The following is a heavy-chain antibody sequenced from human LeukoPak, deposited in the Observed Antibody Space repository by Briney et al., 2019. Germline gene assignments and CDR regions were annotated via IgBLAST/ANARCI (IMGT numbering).Heavy chain of an antibody. CDR3: ARDGFGVPFDP. V-gene: IGHV3-11*05. D-gene: IGHD3-16*01. Sequence: PGGSLRLSCAASGFTLSDYYMSWIRQAPGKGLEWVSYISSSSSYTNYADSVKGRFTISRDNAKNSLYLQMNSLRAEDTAVYYCARDGFGVPFDPWGQGTLVTVSS. J-gene: IGHJ5*02. CDR1: GFTLSDYY. CDR2: ISSSSSYT.